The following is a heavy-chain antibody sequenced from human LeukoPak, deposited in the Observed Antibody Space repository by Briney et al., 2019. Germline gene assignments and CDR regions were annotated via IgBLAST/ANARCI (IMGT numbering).Heavy chain of an antibody. CDR3: VKDHPVAAF. D-gene: IGHD6-19*01. J-gene: IGHJ4*02. Sequence: PGGSLRLSCAASGFTFSTSGMHWVRQAPGKGLEWLAFIPFDEHDTHYSDSVKGRFTISRDNSRNTVYLQMNSLRPEDTSLYYCVKDHPVAAFWGQGTLVTVSS. CDR2: IPFDEHDT. V-gene: IGHV3-30*02. CDR1: GFTFSTSG.